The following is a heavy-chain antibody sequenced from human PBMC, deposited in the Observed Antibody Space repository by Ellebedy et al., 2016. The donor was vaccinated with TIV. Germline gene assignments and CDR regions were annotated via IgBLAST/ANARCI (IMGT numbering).Heavy chain of an antibody. CDR2: IRSKANSYAT. J-gene: IGHJ4*02. CDR3: TLPAPSSSSLH. D-gene: IGHD6-6*01. CDR1: GFTFSGSA. V-gene: IGHV3-73*01. Sequence: GESLKISCAASGFTFSGSAMHWVRQASGKGLEWVGRIRSKANSYATTYAASVKGRFTISRDDSKNTAYLQMNSLKTENTAVYYCTLPAPSSSSLHWGQGTLVTVSS.